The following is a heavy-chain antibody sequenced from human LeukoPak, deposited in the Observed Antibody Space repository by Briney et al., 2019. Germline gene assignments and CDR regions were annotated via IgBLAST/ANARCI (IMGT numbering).Heavy chain of an antibody. J-gene: IGHJ5*02. CDR3: ARGVSYSSSWYKRESWFDP. D-gene: IGHD6-13*01. CDR1: GFTFSSYS. Sequence: GGSLRLSCAASGFTFSSYSMNWVRQAPGKGLEGVSSISSSSSYIYYADSVKGRFTISRNNAKNSLYLQMNSLRAEDTAVYYCARGVSYSSSWYKRESWFDPWGQGTLVTVSS. CDR2: ISSSSSYI. V-gene: IGHV3-21*01.